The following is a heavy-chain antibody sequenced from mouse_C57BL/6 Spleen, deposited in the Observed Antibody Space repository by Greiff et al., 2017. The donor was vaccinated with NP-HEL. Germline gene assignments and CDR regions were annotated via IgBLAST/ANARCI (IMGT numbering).Heavy chain of an antibody. CDR3: ARRRGDGYDGGFAY. CDR2: IYPGSGST. Sequence: QVQLQQSGAELVKPGASVKMPCKASGYTFTSYWITWVKQRPGQGLEWIGDIYPGSGSTNYNEKFKSKATLTVDTSSSTAYMQLSSLTSEDSAVYYCARRRGDGYDGGFAYWGQGTLVTVSA. V-gene: IGHV1-55*01. J-gene: IGHJ3*01. CDR1: GYTFTSYW. D-gene: IGHD2-2*01.